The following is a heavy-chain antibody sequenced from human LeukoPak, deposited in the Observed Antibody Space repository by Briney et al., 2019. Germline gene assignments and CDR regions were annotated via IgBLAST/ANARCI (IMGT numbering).Heavy chain of an antibody. Sequence: PGGSLRLSCAASGFTFSSYWMSWVRQAPGKGLEWVANIKQDGSEKYYVDSVKGRFTISRDNAKNSLYLQMNSLRAEDTAVYYCARGSSRIALAGSIPYYFDSWGQGTLVTVSS. CDR2: IKQDGSEK. V-gene: IGHV3-7*01. CDR3: ARGSSRIALAGSIPYYFDS. CDR1: GFTFSSYW. D-gene: IGHD6-19*01. J-gene: IGHJ4*02.